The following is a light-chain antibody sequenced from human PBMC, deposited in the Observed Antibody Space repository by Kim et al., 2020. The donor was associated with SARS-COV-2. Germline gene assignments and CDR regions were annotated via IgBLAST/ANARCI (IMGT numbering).Light chain of an antibody. J-gene: IGKJ5*01. Sequence: EIVLTQSPGTLSLSPGEGATLSCRASQSVSSSYLAWHQQKPGQAPRLLVYGASSRATGIPDRFSGSGSGTDFTLTISRLEPEDFAVYYCQQYGSSPFTFGQGTRVEIK. CDR1: QSVSSSY. CDR3: QQYGSSPFT. CDR2: GAS. V-gene: IGKV3-20*01.